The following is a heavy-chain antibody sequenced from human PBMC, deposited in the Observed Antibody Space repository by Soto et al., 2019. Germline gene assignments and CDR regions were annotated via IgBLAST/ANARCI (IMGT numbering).Heavy chain of an antibody. J-gene: IGHJ4*02. CDR3: AREDPDTVAFDY. CDR1: GYTFTVYY. D-gene: IGHD5-18*01. CDR2: IIPIFGTA. V-gene: IGHV1-69*13. Sequence: SVKVSCKASGYTFTVYYMRWVRQAPGQGLEWMGGIIPIFGTANYAQKFQGRVTITADESTSTAYMELSSLRSEDTAVYYCAREDPDTVAFDYWGQGTLVTVSS.